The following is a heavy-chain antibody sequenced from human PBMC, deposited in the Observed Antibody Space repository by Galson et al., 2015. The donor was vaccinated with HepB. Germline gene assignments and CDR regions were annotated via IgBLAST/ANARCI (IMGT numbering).Heavy chain of an antibody. CDR3: AHRRDPSCATTGCWGGDWNFDL. V-gene: IGHV2-5*02. D-gene: IGHD2-2*01. CDR1: GLSLTTSGVI. J-gene: IGHJ2*01. CDR2: IYWDDSK. Sequence: PALVKPTQTLTLTCSFSGLSLTTSGVIVAWIRQPPGKALEWLAHIYWDDSKRYSPSLENRLTITKDTSKNQVVFTMTNMAPVDTATYYCAHRRDPSCATTGCWGGDWNFDLWGRGTLVTVSS.